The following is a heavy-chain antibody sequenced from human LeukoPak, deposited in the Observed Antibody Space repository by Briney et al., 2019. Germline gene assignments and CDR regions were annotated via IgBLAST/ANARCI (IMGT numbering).Heavy chain of an antibody. D-gene: IGHD2-21*01. CDR3: AVVMRAGAVFDH. V-gene: IGHV1-2*02. J-gene: IGHJ5*02. CDR2: MNPSSGAT. CDR1: GYTFTGYY. Sequence: ASVKVSCKASGYTFTGYYIHWVRQAPGQGLEWMGWMNPSSGATNYGQKFQGRVTMTRDTSISTAYMDVSSLRSDDAAVYYCAVVMRAGAVFDHWGQGTLVTVSS.